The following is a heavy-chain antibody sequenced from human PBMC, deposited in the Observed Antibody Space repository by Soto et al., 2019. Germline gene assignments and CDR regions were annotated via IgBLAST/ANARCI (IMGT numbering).Heavy chain of an antibody. CDR2: IIPILGIA. Sequence: QVQLVQSGAEVKKPGSSVEVSCKASGGTFSSYTISWVRQAPGQGLEWMGRIIPILGIANYAQKFQGRVTITADKSTSTAYMELSSLRSEDTAVYYCARRPTDYYGMDVWGQGTTVTVSS. CDR1: GGTFSSYT. CDR3: ARRPTDYYGMDV. V-gene: IGHV1-69*02. J-gene: IGHJ6*02.